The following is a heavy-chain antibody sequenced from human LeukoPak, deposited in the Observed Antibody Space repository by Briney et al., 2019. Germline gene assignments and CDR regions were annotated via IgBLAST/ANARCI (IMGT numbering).Heavy chain of an antibody. CDR2: FDPEDGDT. D-gene: IGHD4-17*01. CDR3: TAAFYIDGDPGF. J-gene: IGHJ4*02. V-gene: IGHV1-24*01. CDR1: GHTLLDLP. Sequence: GASVKVSCKVSGHTLLDLPIHWVRQAPGKGFEWMGGFDPEDGDTVYARRFQGRVTMTEDTSTETAYMELSSLRFDDTAVYYCTAAFYIDGDPGFWGQGTLVTVSS.